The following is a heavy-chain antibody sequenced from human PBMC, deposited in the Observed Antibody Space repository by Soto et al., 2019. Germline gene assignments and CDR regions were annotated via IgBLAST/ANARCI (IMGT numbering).Heavy chain of an antibody. CDR1: GFTFSHYG. V-gene: IGHV3-30*03. CDR3: ARSGRDTRGY. CDR2: ISYDGSKK. D-gene: IGHD2-15*01. Sequence: WGSLRLSCAASGFTFSHYGMQWVRKAPRKGLEWVEVISYDGSKKYYADSVKGRFTISRDNSKDTLFLEMNCLRAEDTAVYFCARSGRDTRGYYGQGSMGAAS. J-gene: IGHJ4*02.